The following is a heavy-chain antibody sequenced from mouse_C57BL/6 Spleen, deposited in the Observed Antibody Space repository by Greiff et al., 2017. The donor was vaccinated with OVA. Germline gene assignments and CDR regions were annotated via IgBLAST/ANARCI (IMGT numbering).Heavy chain of an antibody. V-gene: IGHV1-15*01. Sequence: VQLQQSGAELVRPGASVTLSCKASGYTFTDYEMHWVKQTPVHGLEWIGAIDPETGGTAYNQTFKGKAILTADKSSSTAYMELRSLTSEDSAVYYGTRSGNYYGSAFAYWGQGTLVTVSA. CDR2: IDPETGGT. J-gene: IGHJ3*01. CDR1: GYTFTDYE. CDR3: TRSGNYYGSAFAY. D-gene: IGHD1-1*01.